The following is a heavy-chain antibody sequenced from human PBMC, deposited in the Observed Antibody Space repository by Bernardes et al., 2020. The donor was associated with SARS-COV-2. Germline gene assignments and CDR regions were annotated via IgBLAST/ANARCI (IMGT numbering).Heavy chain of an antibody. CDR1: GFTLSTYT. CDR2: ISAGGSYI. Sequence: GGSLRLSCAASGFTLSTYTLTWVRQAPGKGLEWVSSISAGGSYIYYADSVKGRFTISRDNAKNSLYLQMNSMRAEDTAMYYCARLGWGTPVTQAVNNLDYWGQGTLVTVSS. CDR3: ARLGWGTPVTQAVNNLDY. J-gene: IGHJ4*02. D-gene: IGHD4-17*01. V-gene: IGHV3-21*01.